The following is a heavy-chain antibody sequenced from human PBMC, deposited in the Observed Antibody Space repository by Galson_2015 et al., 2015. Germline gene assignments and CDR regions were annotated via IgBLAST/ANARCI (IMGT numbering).Heavy chain of an antibody. J-gene: IGHJ6*02. CDR2: IYYSGST. D-gene: IGHD6-6*01. V-gene: IGHV4-59*01. CDR1: GGSISSYY. CDR3: ARAARPYYYYGMDV. Sequence: LSLTCTVSGGSISSYYWSWIRQPPGKGLEWIGYIYYSGSTNYNPSLKSRVTISVDTSKNQFSLKLSSVTAADTAVYYCARAARPYYYYGMDVWGQGTTVTVSS.